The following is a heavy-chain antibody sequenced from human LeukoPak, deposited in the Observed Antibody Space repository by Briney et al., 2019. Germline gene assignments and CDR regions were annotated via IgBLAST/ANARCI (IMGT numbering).Heavy chain of an antibody. J-gene: IGHJ5*02. Sequence: ASVKVSCKASGGTFSSYAISWVRQAPGQGLEWMGGIIPIFGTANYAQKFQGRVTITADESTSTAYMELSSLRSEDTAVYYCAREGGGYCSSTSCKPGGWFDPWGQGTLVTVSS. CDR3: AREGGGYCSSTSCKPGGWFDP. CDR1: GGTFSSYA. CDR2: IIPIFGTA. V-gene: IGHV1-69*01. D-gene: IGHD2-2*01.